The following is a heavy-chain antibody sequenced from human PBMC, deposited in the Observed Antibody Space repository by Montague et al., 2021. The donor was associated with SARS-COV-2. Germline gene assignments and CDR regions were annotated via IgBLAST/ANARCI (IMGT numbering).Heavy chain of an antibody. J-gene: IGHJ5*02. CDR3: ARIPHTPGRWVIGSRGASVPQSCWFDP. Sequence: SETLSLTCTVSGGSISSYYWSWIRQPPGKGLEWIGYIYYSGSTNYNPSLKSRVTISVDTSKNQFSLKLSSVTAADTAVYYCARIPHTPGRWVIGSRGASVPQSCWFDPWGQGTLVTVSS. D-gene: IGHD2/OR15-2a*01. CDR2: IYYSGST. CDR1: GGSISSYY. V-gene: IGHV4-59*01.